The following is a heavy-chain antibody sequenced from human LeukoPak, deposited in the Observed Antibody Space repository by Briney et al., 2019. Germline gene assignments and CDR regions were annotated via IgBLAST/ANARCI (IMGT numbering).Heavy chain of an antibody. Sequence: ASVKVSCKASGYTFTSYDINWVRQATGQGLEWMGWMNPNSGNTGYAQKFQGRVTMTRNTSISTAYMELSSLRSEDTAVYHCARGPAGWLENWFDPWGQGTLVTVSS. CDR1: GYTFTSYD. CDR3: ARGPAGWLENWFDP. CDR2: MNPNSGNT. D-gene: IGHD6-19*01. V-gene: IGHV1-8*01. J-gene: IGHJ5*02.